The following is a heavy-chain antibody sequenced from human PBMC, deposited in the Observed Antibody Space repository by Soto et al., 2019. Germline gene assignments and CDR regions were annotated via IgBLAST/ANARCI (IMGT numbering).Heavy chain of an antibody. CDR2: ISYDGSNK. CDR3: AILRGGGYYYGMDV. Sequence: PGGSLRLSCAASGFTFSSYGMHWVRQAPGKGLEWVAVISYDGSNKYYADSVKGRFTISRDNSKNTLYLQMNSLRAEDTAVYYCAILRGGGYYYGMDVWGPGTTVTVSS. D-gene: IGHD3-10*01. CDR1: GFTFSSYG. V-gene: IGHV3-30*03. J-gene: IGHJ6*02.